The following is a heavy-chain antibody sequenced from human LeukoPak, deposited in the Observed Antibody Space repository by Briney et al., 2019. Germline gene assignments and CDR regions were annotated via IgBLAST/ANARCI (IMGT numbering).Heavy chain of an antibody. D-gene: IGHD1-26*01. Sequence: GGSLRLSCAASGFTFSSYNMNWVRQAPGKGLEWVSSISRSSDYIYYADSVKGRFTITRDNAKNSLYLQMNSLRAEDTAVYYCAREELSYWGQGTLVTVSS. CDR3: AREELSY. J-gene: IGHJ4*02. V-gene: IGHV3-21*01. CDR2: ISRSSDYI. CDR1: GFTFSSYN.